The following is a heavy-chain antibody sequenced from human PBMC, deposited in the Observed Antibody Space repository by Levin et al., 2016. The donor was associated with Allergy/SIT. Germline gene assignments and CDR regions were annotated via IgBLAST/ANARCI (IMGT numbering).Heavy chain of an antibody. D-gene: IGHD5-24*01. CDR2: INPSGGST. J-gene: IGHJ3*02. Sequence: ASVKVSCKASGYTFTSYYMHWVRQAPGQGLEWMGIINPSGGSTSYAQKFQGRVTMTRDTSTSTVYMELSSLRSEDTAVYYCASSSRDRGEMDAFDIWGQGTMVTVSS. V-gene: IGHV1-46*01. CDR3: ASSSRDRGEMDAFDI. CDR1: GYTFTSYY.